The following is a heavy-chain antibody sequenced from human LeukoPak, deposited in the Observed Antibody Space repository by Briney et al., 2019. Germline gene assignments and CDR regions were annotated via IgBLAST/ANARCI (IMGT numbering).Heavy chain of an antibody. CDR3: ARDPYSSSWYSYYYYGMDV. D-gene: IGHD6-13*01. V-gene: IGHV1-46*01. J-gene: IGHJ6*02. CDR2: INPSGGST. CDR1: GYNFSSYG. Sequence: ASVKVSCKASGYNFSSYGISWVRQAPGQGLEWMGIINPSGGSTSYAQKFQGRVTMTRDTSTSTVYMELSSLRSEDTAVYYCARDPYSSSWYSYYYYGMDVWGQGTTVTVSS.